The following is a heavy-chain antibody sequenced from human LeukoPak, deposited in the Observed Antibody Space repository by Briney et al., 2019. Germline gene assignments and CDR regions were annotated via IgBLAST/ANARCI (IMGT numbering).Heavy chain of an antibody. CDR2: INPNSGGT. J-gene: IGHJ4*02. CDR3: ARDHPGPLVVVPAAAFDY. Sequence: ASVKVSCKASGYTFTGYYMHWVRQAPGQGLEWMGWINPNSGGTNYAQKFQGRVTITADKSTSTAYMELSSLRPEDTAVYYCARDHPGPLVVVPAAAFDYWGQGTLVTVSS. V-gene: IGHV1-2*02. D-gene: IGHD2-2*01. CDR1: GYTFTGYY.